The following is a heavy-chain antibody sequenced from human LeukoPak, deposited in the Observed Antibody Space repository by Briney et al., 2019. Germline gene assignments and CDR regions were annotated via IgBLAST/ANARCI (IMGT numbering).Heavy chain of an antibody. V-gene: IGHV4-39*01. CDR1: GGSISSSSYY. Sequence: SETLSLTCTVSGGSISSSSYYWGWIRQPPGKGLEWIGSIYYSGSTYYSPSLKSRVTISVDTSKNQFSLKLSSVTAADTAVYYCARHAGYGSGSYYNSFDYWGQGTLVTVSS. CDR3: ARHAGYGSGSYYNSFDY. J-gene: IGHJ4*02. D-gene: IGHD3-10*01. CDR2: IYYSGST.